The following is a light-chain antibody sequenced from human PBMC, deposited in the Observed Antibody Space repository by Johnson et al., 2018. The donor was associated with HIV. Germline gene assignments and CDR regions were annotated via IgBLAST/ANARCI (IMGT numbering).Light chain of an antibody. CDR2: ENN. Sequence: QSMLTQPPSVSAAPGQKVTISCSGSSSNIGNNYVSWYQQLPGTAPKLLIYENNKRPSGIPDRFSGSKSGPSATLGITGLQTGDEADYYCGTWDSSLSAGYVFGTGTKVTVL. J-gene: IGLJ1*01. CDR3: GTWDSSLSAGYV. CDR1: SSNIGNNY. V-gene: IGLV1-51*02.